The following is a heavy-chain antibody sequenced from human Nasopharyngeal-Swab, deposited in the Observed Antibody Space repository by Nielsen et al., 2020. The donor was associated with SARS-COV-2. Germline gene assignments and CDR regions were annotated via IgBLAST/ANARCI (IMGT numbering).Heavy chain of an antibody. D-gene: IGHD3-22*01. CDR2: IRSKGYGGTA. J-gene: IGHJ4*02. V-gene: IGHV3-49*04. Sequence: GASLKISCTASGFTFGNYAMSWVRQAPGKGLEGVGFIRSKGYGGTAEYAASVSGRFTISRDDSKSVAYLQMNSLKTEDTAVYYCTRGPSSGRLLDWGQGTLVTVSS. CDR1: GFTFGNYA. CDR3: TRGPSSGRLLD.